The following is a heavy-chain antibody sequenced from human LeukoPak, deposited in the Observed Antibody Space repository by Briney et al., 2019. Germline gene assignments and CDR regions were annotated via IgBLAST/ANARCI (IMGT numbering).Heavy chain of an antibody. V-gene: IGHV7-4-1*02. J-gene: IGHJ4*02. CDR1: GYSFATFA. Sequence: ASVKVSCKASGYSFATFAMNWVRQAPGQGLEWMGWINTNTGNPTYAQDFTGRFVFSLDTSVTTTFLEISSLKAEDTAIYYCARSSWIQQSSDFWGQGTLVTVSS. D-gene: IGHD5-18*01. CDR2: INTNTGNP. CDR3: ARSSWIQQSSDF.